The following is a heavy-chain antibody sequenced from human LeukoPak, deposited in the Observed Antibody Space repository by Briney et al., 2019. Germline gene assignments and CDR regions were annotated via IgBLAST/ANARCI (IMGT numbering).Heavy chain of an antibody. V-gene: IGHV1-18*01. D-gene: IGHD3-3*01. CDR1: GYTFTSSG. Sequence: ASVKVSCKASGYTFTSSGISWVRQAPGQGLEWMGWISAYNGNTNYAQKLQGRVTMTTDTSTSTAYMELRSLRSDDTAVYYCARDSGRTFWYYYYYMDVWGKGTTVTVSS. J-gene: IGHJ6*03. CDR2: ISAYNGNT. CDR3: ARDSGRTFWYYYYYMDV.